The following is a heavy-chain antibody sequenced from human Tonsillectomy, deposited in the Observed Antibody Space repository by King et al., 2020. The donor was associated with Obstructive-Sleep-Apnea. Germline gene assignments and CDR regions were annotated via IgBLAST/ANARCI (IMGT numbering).Heavy chain of an antibody. Sequence: VQLVESGGGVVQPGRSLRLSCAASGFTFSSYGMHWVRQAPGKGLEWGAVISYDGSNKYYADSVKGRFTISRDNSKNTLYLQMNSLRAEDTAVYYCAKGIAAAGGFDYWGQGTLVTVSS. CDR1: GFTFSSYG. J-gene: IGHJ4*02. V-gene: IGHV3-30*18. CDR3: AKGIAAAGGFDY. CDR2: ISYDGSNK. D-gene: IGHD6-13*01.